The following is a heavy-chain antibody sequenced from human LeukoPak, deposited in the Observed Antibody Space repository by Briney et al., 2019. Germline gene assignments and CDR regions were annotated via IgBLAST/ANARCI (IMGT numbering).Heavy chain of an antibody. V-gene: IGHV4-30-4*01. CDR1: GDSISSGDYY. Sequence: SQTLSLTCTVSGDSISSGDYYWSWIRQPPGKGLEWIGYIYYSGSTYYNPSLKSRVTISVDTSKNQFSLKLSSVTAADTAAYYCARVRGGYYNFDYWGQGTLVTVSS. CDR3: ARVRGGYYNFDY. D-gene: IGHD3-22*01. J-gene: IGHJ4*02. CDR2: IYYSGST.